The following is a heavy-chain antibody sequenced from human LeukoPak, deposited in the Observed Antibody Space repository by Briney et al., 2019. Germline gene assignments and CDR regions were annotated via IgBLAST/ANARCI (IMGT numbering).Heavy chain of an antibody. CDR3: ARERLYRSFDI. V-gene: IGHV4-59*01. J-gene: IGHJ3*02. Sequence: KPSETLSLTCTVSGGSISSYYWSWIRQPPGKGLEWIGYICYSGSTNYNPSLKSRVTISVDTSKNQFSLKLSSVTAADTAVYYCARERLYRSFDIWGQGTMVTVSS. CDR1: GGSISSYY. D-gene: IGHD3-16*02. CDR2: ICYSGST.